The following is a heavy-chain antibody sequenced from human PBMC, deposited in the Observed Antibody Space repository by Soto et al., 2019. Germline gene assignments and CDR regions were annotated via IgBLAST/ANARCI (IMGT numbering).Heavy chain of an antibody. CDR1: GFTFSSYS. CDR2: ISSSSSYI. V-gene: IGHV3-21*01. J-gene: IGHJ6*02. D-gene: IGHD3-3*01. CDR3: AREDLRFLEWLPHV. Sequence: GGSLRLSCAASGFTFSSYSMNWVRQAPGKGLEWVSSISSSSSYIYYADSVKGRFTISRDNAKNSLYLQMNSLRAEDTAVYYCAREDLRFLEWLPHVWGQGTTVTVSS.